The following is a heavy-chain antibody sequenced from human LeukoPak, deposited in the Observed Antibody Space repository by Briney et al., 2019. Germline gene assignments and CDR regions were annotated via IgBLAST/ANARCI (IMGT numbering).Heavy chain of an antibody. Sequence: GGSLRLSCAASGFTFSSYSMNWVRQAPGKGLEWVAVISYDGSNKYYADSVKGRFTISRDNSKNTLYLQMNSLRAEDTAVYYCATTTGQWLTFDYWGQGTLVTVSS. CDR2: ISYDGSNK. J-gene: IGHJ4*02. CDR3: ATTTGQWLTFDY. D-gene: IGHD6-19*01. V-gene: IGHV3-30*03. CDR1: GFTFSSYS.